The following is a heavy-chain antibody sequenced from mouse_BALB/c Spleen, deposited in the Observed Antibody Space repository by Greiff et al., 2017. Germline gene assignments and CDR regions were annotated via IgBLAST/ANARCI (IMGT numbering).Heavy chain of an antibody. V-gene: IGHV2-9-2*01. CDR3: VREDYHAMDY. CDR1: GFSLTSYD. J-gene: IGHJ4*01. Sequence: QVQLQQSGPGLVAPSQSLSITCTVSGFSLTSYDISWIRQPPGKGLEWLGVIWTGGGTNYNSAFMSRLSISKDNSKSQVFLKMNSLQTDDTAIYYCVREDYHAMDYWGQGTSVTVSS. CDR2: IWTGGGT.